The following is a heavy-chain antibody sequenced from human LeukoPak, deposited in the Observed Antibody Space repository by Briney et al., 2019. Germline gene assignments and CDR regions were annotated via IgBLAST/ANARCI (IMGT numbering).Heavy chain of an antibody. CDR2: ISAYNGNT. J-gene: IGHJ4*02. D-gene: IGHD5-12*01. CDR1: GYSFTSYG. CDR3: ARDGGYSGYDSCDY. V-gene: IGHV1-18*01. Sequence: GESLKISCKGSGYSFTSYGISWVRQAPGQGLEWMGWISAYNGNTNYAQKLQGRVTMTTDTSTSTAYMELRSLRSDDTAVYYCARDGGYSGYDSCDYWGQGTLATVSS.